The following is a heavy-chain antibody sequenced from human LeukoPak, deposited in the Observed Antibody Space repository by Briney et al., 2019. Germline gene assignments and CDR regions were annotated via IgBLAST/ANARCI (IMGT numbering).Heavy chain of an antibody. CDR3: ARGRAIFGVVNSRPFDP. CDR2: INHSGST. Sequence: SETLSLTCAVYGGSVSGYYWSWIRQPPGKGLEWSGEINHSGSTNYNPFLKSRVTIYVAMSTNQFYLKLSSATAADTAVYYCARGRAIFGVVNSRPFDPWGQGTLVTVSS. J-gene: IGHJ5*02. D-gene: IGHD3-3*01. CDR1: GGSVSGYY. V-gene: IGHV4-34*01.